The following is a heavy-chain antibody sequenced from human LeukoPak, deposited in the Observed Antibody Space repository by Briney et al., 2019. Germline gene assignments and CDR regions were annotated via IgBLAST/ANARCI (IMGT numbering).Heavy chain of an antibody. D-gene: IGHD3-9*01. CDR2: INHSGST. J-gene: IGHJ5*02. CDR3: ARAGDVLTGFRFDP. V-gene: IGHV4-34*01. CDR1: GGSFSGYY. Sequence: SETLSLTCAVYGGSFSGYYWSWIRQPPGKGLEWIGEINHSGSTNYNPSLKSRVTISVDTSKNQFSLKLSSVTAADTAVYYCARAGDVLTGFRFDPWGQGTLVTVSS.